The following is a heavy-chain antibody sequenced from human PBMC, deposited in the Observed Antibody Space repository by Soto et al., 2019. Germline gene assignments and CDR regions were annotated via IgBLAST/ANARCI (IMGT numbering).Heavy chain of an antibody. CDR3: ARDRVESGYPEYFQH. J-gene: IGHJ1*01. CDR1: GFTVSSNY. D-gene: IGHD3-22*01. V-gene: IGHV3-53*01. Sequence: EVQLVESGGGLIQPGGSLRLSCAASGFTVSSNYMSWVRQAPGKGLEWVSGIYSGGSTYYADSVKGRFTISRDNSKNTLCLQMNSLRAEDTAVDYCARDRVESGYPEYFQHWGQGTLVTVSS. CDR2: IYSGGST.